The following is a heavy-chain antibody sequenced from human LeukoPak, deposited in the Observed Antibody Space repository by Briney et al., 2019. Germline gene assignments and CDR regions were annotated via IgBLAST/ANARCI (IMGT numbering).Heavy chain of an antibody. CDR2: SHYDGRA. CDR3: AREVIVPADSDGFDI. CDR1: GGSISSDFNYF. Sequence: PSDTLSLTCTVSGGSISSDFNYFWGWVRQSPAEDLRWIGYSHYDGRAHYNPSLKSRVIISLDTSKNQFSLRLTSVTAADTAIYFCAREVIVPADSDGFDIWGQGTMVTVSS. V-gene: IGHV4-30-4*02. J-gene: IGHJ3*02. D-gene: IGHD2-21*01.